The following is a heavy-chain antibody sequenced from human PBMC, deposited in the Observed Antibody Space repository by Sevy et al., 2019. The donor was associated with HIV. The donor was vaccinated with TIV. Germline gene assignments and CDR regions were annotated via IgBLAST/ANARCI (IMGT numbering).Heavy chain of an antibody. CDR2: ISSSSSYI. J-gene: IGHJ3*02. V-gene: IGHV3-21*01. CDR3: ASDMDSSGYHNAFDI. CDR1: GFTFSSYS. Sequence: GGSLRLSCAASGFTFSSYSMNWVRQAPGKGLEWVSSISSSSSYIYYADSVKGRFTISRDNAKNSLYLQMNSLRAEDTAVYYCASDMDSSGYHNAFDIWGQWTMVTVSS. D-gene: IGHD3-22*01.